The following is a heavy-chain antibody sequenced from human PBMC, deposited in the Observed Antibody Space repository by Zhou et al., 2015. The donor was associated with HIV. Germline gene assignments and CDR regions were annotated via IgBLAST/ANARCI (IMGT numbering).Heavy chain of an antibody. CDR3: ARGQYYDSSGYQSVHYYFDC. CDR1: GGSFSNYV. J-gene: IGHJ4*02. V-gene: IGHV1-69*01. D-gene: IGHD3-22*01. Sequence: QVQLVQSGAEVKKPGSSVKVSCKASGGSFSNYVINWVRQAPGQGLEWMGGIIPIFGTTNYAQKFQGRVTIIADESTSTAYMELSSLRSEDTAVYYCARGQYYDSSGYQSVHYYFDCWGQGTLVTVSS. CDR2: IIPIFGTT.